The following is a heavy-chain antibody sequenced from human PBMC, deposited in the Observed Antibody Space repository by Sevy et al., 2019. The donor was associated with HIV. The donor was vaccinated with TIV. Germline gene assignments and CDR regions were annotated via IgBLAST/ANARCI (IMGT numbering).Heavy chain of an antibody. CDR2: FDPEDGET. Sequence: ASVKVSCKVSGYTLTELSMHWVRQAPGKGLEWMGGFDPEDGETIYAQTFQGRVTMTEDTSTDTAYMELSSLRSEDTAVYYCATGVAANHDAFDIWGQGTMVTVSS. D-gene: IGHD6-19*01. V-gene: IGHV1-24*01. CDR3: ATGVAANHDAFDI. J-gene: IGHJ3*02. CDR1: GYTLTELS.